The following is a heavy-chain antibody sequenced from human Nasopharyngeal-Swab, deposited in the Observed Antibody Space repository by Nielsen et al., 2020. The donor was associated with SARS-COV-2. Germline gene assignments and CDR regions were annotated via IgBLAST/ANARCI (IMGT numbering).Heavy chain of an antibody. CDR3: ARDNGGWAVDY. V-gene: IGHV1-69*13. D-gene: IGHD2-8*01. CDR1: GGTFSNYG. CDR2: IIPTFGTA. J-gene: IGHJ4*02. Sequence: SVKVSCKASGGTFSNYGISWVRQAPGQGLEWMGGIIPTFGTARYAQKFQGRVTITADESTSTAYMELSSLRSEDTAVYFCARDNGGWAVDYWGQGTLVTVST.